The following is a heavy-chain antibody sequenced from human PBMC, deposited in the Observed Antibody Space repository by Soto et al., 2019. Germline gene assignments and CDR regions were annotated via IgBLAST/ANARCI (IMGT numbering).Heavy chain of an antibody. J-gene: IGHJ4*02. Sequence: QVQLVQSGAEVKKPGASVKVSCKASGYTFTSYYMHWVRQAPGQGLEWMGIINPSGGSTSYAQKFQGRVTMTWDTSTSTVYMELSSLRSEDTAVYYCARLDLFYDFWSGYYTDYWGQGTLVTVSS. V-gene: IGHV1-46*01. CDR2: INPSGGST. CDR3: ARLDLFYDFWSGYYTDY. CDR1: GYTFTSYY. D-gene: IGHD3-3*01.